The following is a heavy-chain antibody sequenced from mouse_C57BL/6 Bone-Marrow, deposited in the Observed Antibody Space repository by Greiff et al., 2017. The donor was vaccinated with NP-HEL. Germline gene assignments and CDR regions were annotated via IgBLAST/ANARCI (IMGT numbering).Heavy chain of an antibody. CDR3: TTDY. V-gene: IGHV14-4*01. CDR2: IDPENGDT. J-gene: IGHJ2*01. Sequence: EVKLMESGAELVRPGASVKLSCTASGFTITDDYMHWVKQRPEQGLEWIGCIDPENGDTEYASKFQGKATITADTSSNTAYMQLSSLTSEDATVYYYTTDYWGQGTTLTVSS. CDR1: GFTITDDY.